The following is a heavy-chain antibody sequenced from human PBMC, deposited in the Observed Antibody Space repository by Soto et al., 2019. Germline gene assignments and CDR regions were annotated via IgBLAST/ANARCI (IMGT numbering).Heavy chain of an antibody. Sequence: GGSLRLSCAASVFTFSDYYMSWVRQAPGKGLEWVSSIRGSGGITYYADSVKGRFTISRDNSKNTLYLQMDSLRAEDTAVYYCAKGYCSGGSCYRALLDYWGQGTLVTVSS. V-gene: IGHV3-23*01. J-gene: IGHJ4*02. D-gene: IGHD2-15*01. CDR3: AKGYCSGGSCYRALLDY. CDR1: VFTFSDYY. CDR2: IRGSGGIT.